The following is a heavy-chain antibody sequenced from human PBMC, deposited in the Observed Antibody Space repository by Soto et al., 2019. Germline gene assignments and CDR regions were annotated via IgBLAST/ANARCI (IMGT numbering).Heavy chain of an antibody. D-gene: IGHD3-3*01. CDR2: ISGSGGST. CDR1: GFTFSSYA. Sequence: GGSLRLSCAASGFTFSSYAMSWVRQAPGKGLEWVSAISGSGGSTYYADSVKGRFTISRDNSKNTLYLQMNSLRAEDTAVYYCAKDRDYDFWSGYLALDYWGQGTLVTVSS. CDR3: AKDRDYDFWSGYLALDY. J-gene: IGHJ4*02. V-gene: IGHV3-23*01.